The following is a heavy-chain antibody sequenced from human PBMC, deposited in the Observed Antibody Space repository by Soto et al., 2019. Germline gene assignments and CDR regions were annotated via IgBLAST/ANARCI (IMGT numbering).Heavy chain of an antibody. CDR2: IRGSGDST. CDR1: GFTFNSHP. CDR3: ARGRPPYCDGIKCYWTDDY. V-gene: IGHV3-23*01. D-gene: IGHD2-21*01. J-gene: IGHJ4*02. Sequence: EVQLLESGGGLVQPGGSLGLSCVASGFTFNSHPMSWVRQAPGKGLEWVSAIRGSGDSTYYADSVKGRFTVSRDNSENTLYLQMNSLRAEDTAVYFCARGRPPYCDGIKCYWTDDYWGQGTLVTVSS.